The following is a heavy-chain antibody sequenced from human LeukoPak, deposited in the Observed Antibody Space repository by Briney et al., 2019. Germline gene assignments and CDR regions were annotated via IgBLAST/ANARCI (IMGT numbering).Heavy chain of an antibody. CDR2: IYYSGSA. V-gene: IGHV4-59*01. D-gene: IGHD6-13*01. CDR1: GGSLTGTY. Sequence: NSSETLSLTCSVSGGSLTGTYWSWIRQPPGKGLEWIGYIYYSGSANYSPSLESRVTISRDTSKNQFSLIMNSVTAADTAIYYCAKKEYRSSWHPFDYWGQGTLVTVSS. CDR3: AKKEYRSSWHPFDY. J-gene: IGHJ4*02.